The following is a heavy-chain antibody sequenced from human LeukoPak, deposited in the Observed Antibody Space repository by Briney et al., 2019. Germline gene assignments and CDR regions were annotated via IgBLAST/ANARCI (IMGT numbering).Heavy chain of an antibody. V-gene: IGHV4-61*02. CDR2: IDHGGVT. Sequence: SETLCLTCTVSGASIDFESYYWTWVRQSAGKGLEWIGRIDHGGVTNYNPSLQSRVTISLDTSQKQFSLKLNSMTAADTAVYYCARGHDYYSEYFQHWGQGTLVSVSS. CDR3: ARGHDYYSEYFQH. J-gene: IGHJ1*01. D-gene: IGHD1-26*01. CDR1: GASIDFESYY.